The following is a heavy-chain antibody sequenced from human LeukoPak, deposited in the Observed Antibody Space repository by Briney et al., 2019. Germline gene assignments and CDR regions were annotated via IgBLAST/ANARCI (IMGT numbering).Heavy chain of an antibody. J-gene: IGHJ4*02. Sequence: GGSLRLSCAASGFTVSSNYMSWVRQAPGKGLEWVSVIYTFGSTYYADSVKGRFTISRDNSKNTMYLQMNSLRAEDTAVYCCARDISWLGFDYWGQGILVTVSS. CDR3: ARDISWLGFDY. V-gene: IGHV3-53*01. D-gene: IGHD6-19*01. CDR2: IYTFGST. CDR1: GFTVSSNY.